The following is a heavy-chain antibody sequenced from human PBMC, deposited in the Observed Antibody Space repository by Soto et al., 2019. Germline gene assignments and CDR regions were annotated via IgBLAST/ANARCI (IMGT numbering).Heavy chain of an antibody. J-gene: IGHJ4*02. Sequence: QVALVQSGAEVKNPGASVTVSYKASGEFFTTYGISWVRQAPGQGLEWMGWISTYSTNTNYAPKFQGRLLLTADTSTTTADMELRSLRPDDTAVYYCARWAGRVRDYGGPFDYWGQGSLVTVSP. CDR3: ARWAGRVRDYGGPFDY. V-gene: IGHV1-18*04. CDR1: GEFFTTYG. CDR2: ISTYSTNT. D-gene: IGHD4-17*01.